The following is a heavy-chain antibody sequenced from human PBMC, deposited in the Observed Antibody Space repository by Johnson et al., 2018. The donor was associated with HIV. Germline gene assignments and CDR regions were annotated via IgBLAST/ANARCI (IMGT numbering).Heavy chain of an antibody. CDR1: GFTFNNAW. J-gene: IGHJ3*02. CDR2: IKSKTDGGTT. CDR3: TTVLNWNAGAFET. D-gene: IGHD1-1*01. Sequence: VQLVESGGGLVQPGGSLRVSCAASGFTFNNAWMSWVRQAPGKGLEWIGRIKSKTDGGTTDYAAPVKGRFTISRDDSKNTLYLKMNSLKTEDTAVYSCTTVLNWNAGAFETWGQGTLVTVSS. V-gene: IGHV3-15*01.